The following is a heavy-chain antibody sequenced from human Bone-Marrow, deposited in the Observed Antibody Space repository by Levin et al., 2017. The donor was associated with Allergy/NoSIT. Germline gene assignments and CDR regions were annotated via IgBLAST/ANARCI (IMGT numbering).Heavy chain of an antibody. CDR1: GFTFGDYA. CDR2: IRSKAYGGTT. J-gene: IGHJ4*02. CDR3: TRETWVATIDY. Sequence: GESLKISCTASGFTFGDYAMSWFRQAPGKGLEWVGFIRSKAYGGTTEYAASVKGRFTISRDDSKSIAYLQMNSLKTEDTAVYYCTRETWVATIDYWGQGTLVTVSS. D-gene: IGHD5-12*01. V-gene: IGHV3-49*03.